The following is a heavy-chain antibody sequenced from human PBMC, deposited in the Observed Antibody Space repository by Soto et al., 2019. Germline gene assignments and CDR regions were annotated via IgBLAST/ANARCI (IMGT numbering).Heavy chain of an antibody. D-gene: IGHD1-1*01. J-gene: IGHJ4*02. CDR2: LNPNTGNS. Sequence: QVQLVQSGAEVRKPGASVKVSCEASGYTFTSYDIYWVRQATGQGLEWMVWLNPNTGNSGYAQKFQGRINVTSDTSINTVHMELSSLRSEDTAVYYCARRAETNGWNGFGADKYYFDFWGQGTLVTVSS. CDR1: GYTFTSYD. CDR3: ARRAETNGWNGFGADKYYFDF. V-gene: IGHV1-8*01.